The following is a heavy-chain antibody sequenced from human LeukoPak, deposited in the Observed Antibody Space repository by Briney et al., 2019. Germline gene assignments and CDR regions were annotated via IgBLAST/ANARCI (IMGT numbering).Heavy chain of an antibody. V-gene: IGHV4-61*02. Sequence: SQTLSLTCTVSGGSISSGSYYWSWIRQPAGKGLEWIGRIYTSGSTNYNPSLKSRVTISVDTSKNQFSLKLSSVTAADTAVYYCARMRDYDILTGYLYYFDYWGQGTLVTDSS. D-gene: IGHD3-9*01. J-gene: IGHJ4*02. CDR1: GGSISSGSYY. CDR2: IYTSGST. CDR3: ARMRDYDILTGYLYYFDY.